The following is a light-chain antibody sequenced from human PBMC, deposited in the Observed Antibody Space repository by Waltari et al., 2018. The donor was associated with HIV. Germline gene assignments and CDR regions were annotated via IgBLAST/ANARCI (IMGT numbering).Light chain of an antibody. J-gene: IGLJ3*02. CDR3: AAWDDNLNGPV. CDR1: SSTIGSNS. Sequence: QSVLTQPPSASGTPGQRVTIPFSGNSSTIGSNSVKRYQLHTGTAPNCLIYRNQQRPSGITDRISGSNSGTSASLASSGLQSEDAADYYCAAWDDNLNGPVFGGGTKLTVL. V-gene: IGLV1-44*01. CDR2: RNQ.